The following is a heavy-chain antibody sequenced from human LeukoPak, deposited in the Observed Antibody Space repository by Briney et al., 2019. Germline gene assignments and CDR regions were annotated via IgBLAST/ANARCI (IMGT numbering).Heavy chain of an antibody. CDR3: ARDRNNWNGNYYYYMDV. Sequence: SVKVSCKASGGTLDNFAMSWVRQAPGQGLEWMGGIIPIFGTATYAQKFQGGVTITTDESTSTAYMELSSLRPEDTAVYYCARDRNNWNGNYYYYMDVWGKGTTVTVSS. V-gene: IGHV1-69*05. J-gene: IGHJ6*03. CDR1: GGTLDNFA. D-gene: IGHD1-20*01. CDR2: IIPIFGTA.